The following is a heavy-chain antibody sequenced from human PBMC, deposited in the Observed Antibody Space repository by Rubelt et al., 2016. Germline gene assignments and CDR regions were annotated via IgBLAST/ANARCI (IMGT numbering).Heavy chain of an antibody. V-gene: IGHV4-38-2*02. J-gene: IGHJ6*03. CDR2: IYHSGST. D-gene: IGHD3-3*01. CDR1: GYSISRGYY. Sequence: QVQLQESGPGLVKPSETLSLTCTVSGYSISRGYYWGWIRQPPGTGLEWIGSIYHSGSTYYNPSLRVRVNVSVATCKNQFAMRLSSVTAADTAVYYCAGDLSRLLEWLSISDMDVWGKGTTVTVSS. CDR3: AGDLSRLLEWLSISDMDV.